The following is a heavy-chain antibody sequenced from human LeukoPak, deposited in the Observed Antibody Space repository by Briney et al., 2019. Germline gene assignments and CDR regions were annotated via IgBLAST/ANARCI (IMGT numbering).Heavy chain of an antibody. D-gene: IGHD1-26*01. V-gene: IGHV4-30-2*01. J-gene: IGHJ4*02. CDR1: GGSISSGGYY. CDR3: ARDISGSYSGVD. Sequence: SETLSLTCTVSGGSISSGGYYWSWIRQPPGKGLEWIGYIYHSGSTYYNPSLKSRVTISVDRSKNQFSLKLSSVTAADTAVYYCARDISGSYSGVDWGQGTLVTVSP. CDR2: IYHSGST.